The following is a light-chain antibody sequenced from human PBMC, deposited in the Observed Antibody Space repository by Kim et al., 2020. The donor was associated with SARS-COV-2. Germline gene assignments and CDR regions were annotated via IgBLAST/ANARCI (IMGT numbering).Light chain of an antibody. J-gene: IGKJ5*01. CDR1: QSVRTY. CDR2: DAS. Sequence: SLSPGERATLSCRASQSVRTYLAWYQQKPGQSPRLLIYDASTRATGIPARFSGSGSWTDFTLTISSLEPEDFAVYYCQQRGNWPTFGQGTRLEIK. CDR3: QQRGNWPT. V-gene: IGKV3-11*01.